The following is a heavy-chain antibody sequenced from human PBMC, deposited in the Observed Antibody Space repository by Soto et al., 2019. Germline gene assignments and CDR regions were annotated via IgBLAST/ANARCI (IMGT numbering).Heavy chain of an antibody. CDR1: GFTFSSYG. CDR2: IWYDGSNK. D-gene: IGHD3-3*01. Sequence: LRLSCAASGFTFSSYGMHWVRQAPGKGLEWVAVIWYDGSNKYYADSVKGRFTISRDDSKNTAYLQMNSLKTEDTAVYYCTRHPHYDFWRGYYHHGMDVWGQGTTVTVSS. CDR3: TRHPHYDFWRGYYHHGMDV. J-gene: IGHJ6*02. V-gene: IGHV3-33*01.